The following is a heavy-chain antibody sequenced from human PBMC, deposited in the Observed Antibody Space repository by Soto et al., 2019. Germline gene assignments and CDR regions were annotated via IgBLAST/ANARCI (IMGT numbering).Heavy chain of an antibody. CDR2: ISGSGGST. J-gene: IGHJ4*02. CDR3: EKDGYYDSSGYFDY. V-gene: IGHV3-23*01. Sequence: GGSLRLSCAASGFTFSSYAMSWVRQAPGKGLEWVSAISGSGGSTYYADSVKGRFTTSRDNSKNTLYLQMNSLRAEDTAVYYCEKDGYYDSSGYFDYWGQGTLVNVSS. D-gene: IGHD3-22*01. CDR1: GFTFSSYA.